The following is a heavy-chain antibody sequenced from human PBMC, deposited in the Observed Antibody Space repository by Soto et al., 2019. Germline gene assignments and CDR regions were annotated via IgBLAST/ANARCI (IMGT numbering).Heavy chain of an antibody. Sequence: GGSLRLSCAASGFTFSSYGMHWVRQAPGKGLEWVAVIWYDGSNKYYADSVKGRFTISRDNSKNTLYLQMNSLRAEDTAVYYCARDGGDYDILTGPTTRYYFDYWGQGTLVTVSS. CDR2: IWYDGSNK. D-gene: IGHD3-9*01. CDR1: GFTFSSYG. J-gene: IGHJ4*02. CDR3: ARDGGDYDILTGPTTRYYFDY. V-gene: IGHV3-33*01.